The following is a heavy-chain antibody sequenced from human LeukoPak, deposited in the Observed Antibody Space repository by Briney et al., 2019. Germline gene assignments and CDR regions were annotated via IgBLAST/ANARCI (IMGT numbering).Heavy chain of an antibody. Sequence: ASVKVSCKASGGTFSSYAISWVRQAPGQGLEWMGWISAYNGNTNYAQKLQGRVTMTTDTSTSTAYMELRSLRSDDTAVYYCARGPPYYYDSRTIHAFDIWGQGTMVTVSS. V-gene: IGHV1-18*01. J-gene: IGHJ3*02. CDR2: ISAYNGNT. CDR1: GGTFSSYA. D-gene: IGHD3-22*01. CDR3: ARGPPYYYDSRTIHAFDI.